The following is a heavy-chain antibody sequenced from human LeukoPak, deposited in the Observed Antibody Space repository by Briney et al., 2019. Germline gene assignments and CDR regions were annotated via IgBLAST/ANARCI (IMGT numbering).Heavy chain of an antibody. D-gene: IGHD3-3*01. CDR3: ARADYDFWSGPPNWFDP. J-gene: IGHJ5*02. CDR2: ISAYNGNT. Sequence: ASVKVSCKASGYTFTDYYIHWVRQAPGQGLEWMGWISAYNGNTNYAQKLQGRVTMTTDTSTSTAYMELRSLRSDDTAVYYCARADYDFWSGPPNWFDPWGQGTLVTVSS. V-gene: IGHV1-18*04. CDR1: GYTFTDYY.